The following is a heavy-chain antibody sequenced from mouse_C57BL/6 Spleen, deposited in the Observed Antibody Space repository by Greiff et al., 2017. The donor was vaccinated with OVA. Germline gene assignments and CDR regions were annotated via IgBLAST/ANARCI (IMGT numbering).Heavy chain of an antibody. CDR2: IYPGSGST. CDR3: ARRNYDYDGGYAMDY. J-gene: IGHJ4*01. V-gene: IGHV1-55*01. D-gene: IGHD2-4*01. CDR1: GYTFTSYW. Sequence: VQLQQPGAELVKPGASVKMSCKASGYTFTSYWITWVKQRPGQGLEWIGDIYPGSGSTKYNEKFKSKATLTVNTSSSTAYMQLSSLTSEYSAVDYCARRNYDYDGGYAMDYWGQGTSVTVSS.